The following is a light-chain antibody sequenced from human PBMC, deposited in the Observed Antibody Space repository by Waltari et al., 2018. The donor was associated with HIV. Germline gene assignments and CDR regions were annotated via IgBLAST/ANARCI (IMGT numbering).Light chain of an antibody. CDR2: NTD. CDR1: SRSVPSAYY. V-gene: IGLV8-61*01. CDR3: LLYMASGRV. J-gene: IGLJ3*02. Sequence: QTVVTQEPSFSVSPGGTITLTYGLRSRSVPSAYYPRWYQQTTGQPPRTLIYNTDTRSSGVPDRFSGSIVGNKAALTITGAESEDESDYYCLLYMASGRVFGGGTRLTVL.